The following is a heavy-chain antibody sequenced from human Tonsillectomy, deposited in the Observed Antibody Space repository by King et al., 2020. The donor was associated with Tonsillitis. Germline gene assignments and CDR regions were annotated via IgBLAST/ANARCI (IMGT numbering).Heavy chain of an antibody. CDR3: AKALYGSGSPD. D-gene: IGHD3-10*01. J-gene: IGHJ4*02. CDR1: GFTFSSYG. V-gene: IGHV3-30*18. Sequence: QLVQSGGGVVQPGRSLRLSCAASGFTFSSYGMHWVRQAPGKGLEWVAVISYDGSNKYYADSVKGRFTISRDNSKNTLYLQMNSLRAEDTAVYYCAKALYGSGSPDWGQGTLVTVSS. CDR2: ISYDGSNK.